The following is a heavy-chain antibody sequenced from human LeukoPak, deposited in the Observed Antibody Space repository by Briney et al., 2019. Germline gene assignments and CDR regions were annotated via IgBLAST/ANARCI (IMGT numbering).Heavy chain of an antibody. Sequence: PSETLSLTCTVSGGSISSGGYYWSWIRQPPGKGLEWIGCIYHSGSTYYNPSLKSRVTISVDRSKNQFSLKLSSVTAADTAVYYCARTSGYYDSSGYYYFDYWGQGTLVTVSS. CDR3: ARTSGYYDSSGYYYFDY. CDR2: IYHSGST. CDR1: GGSISSGGYY. V-gene: IGHV4-30-2*01. D-gene: IGHD3-22*01. J-gene: IGHJ4*02.